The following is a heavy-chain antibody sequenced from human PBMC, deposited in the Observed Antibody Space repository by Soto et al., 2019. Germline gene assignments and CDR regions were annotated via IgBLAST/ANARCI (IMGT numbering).Heavy chain of an antibody. V-gene: IGHV3-48*02. CDR2: ISISSPI. CDR3: ARDRFMSFDI. J-gene: IGHJ3*02. D-gene: IGHD3-16*01. CDR1: GFTFSSYN. Sequence: GGSLRLSCTASGFTFSSYNMNWVRQAPGKGLEWVSYISISSPIYYADSVKGRFTISRDNAKNSLYLQMNSLRDEDTAVYYCARDRFMSFDIWGQGTMVTVSS.